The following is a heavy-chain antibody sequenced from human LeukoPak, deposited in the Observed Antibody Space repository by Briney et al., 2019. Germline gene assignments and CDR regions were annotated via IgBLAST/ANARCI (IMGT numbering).Heavy chain of an antibody. CDR3: ARGMEFDP. V-gene: IGHV4-59*01. Sequence: PSETLSLTCTVSGGSIGSYYWSWIRQPPGKGLEWIGYIYYSGSTNYNPSLKSRVTISVDTSKNQFSLKLSSVTAADTAVYYCARGMEFDPWGQGTLVTVSS. CDR2: IYYSGST. J-gene: IGHJ5*02. CDR1: GGSIGSYY.